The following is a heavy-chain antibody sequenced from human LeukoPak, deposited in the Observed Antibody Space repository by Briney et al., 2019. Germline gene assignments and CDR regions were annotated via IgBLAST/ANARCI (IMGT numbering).Heavy chain of an antibody. V-gene: IGHV4-39*07. J-gene: IGHJ4*02. D-gene: IGHD6-13*01. CDR2: IYYSGST. CDR3: ARGHYSSSWYNY. Sequence: SETLSLTCTVSGGSISSSSYYWGWIRQPPGKGLEWIGSIYYSGSTYYNPSLKSRVTISVDTSKNQSSLKLSSVTAADTAMYYCARGHYSSSWYNYWGQGTLVTVSS. CDR1: GGSISSSSYY.